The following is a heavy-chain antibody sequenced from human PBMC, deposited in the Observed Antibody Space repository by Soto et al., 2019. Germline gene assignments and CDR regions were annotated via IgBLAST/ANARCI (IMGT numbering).Heavy chain of an antibody. CDR2: IIPIFGTA. Sequence: QVQLVQSGAEVKKPGSSVKVSCKASGGTFSSYAISWVRQAPGQGLEWMGGIIPIFGTANYAQKFQGRVTITADESTSTDDMELSSLRSEDTAGYYCAGAREYSRHRNYGMDVWGQGTTVTVSS. CDR3: AGAREYSRHRNYGMDV. V-gene: IGHV1-69*01. J-gene: IGHJ6*02. CDR1: GGTFSSYA. D-gene: IGHD6-6*01.